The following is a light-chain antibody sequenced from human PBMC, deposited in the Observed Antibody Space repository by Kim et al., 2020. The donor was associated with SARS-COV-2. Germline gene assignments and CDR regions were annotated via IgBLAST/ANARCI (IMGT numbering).Light chain of an antibody. J-gene: IGKJ2*01. CDR2: GAS. CDR3: QQYSNSPRT. V-gene: IGKV3-20*01. Sequence: EIVLTQSPGTLSLSPGERATLSCRASQSVSSNYLAWYQQKPGQAPRPLIYGASSRATGIADRFSGSGSGTDFTLTISRLEPEDFAVYYCQQYSNSPRTFGQGTKLEI. CDR1: QSVSSNY.